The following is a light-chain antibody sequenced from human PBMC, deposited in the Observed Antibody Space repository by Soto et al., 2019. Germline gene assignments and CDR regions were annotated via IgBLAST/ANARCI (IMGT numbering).Light chain of an antibody. CDR1: QSVSNN. CDR3: QQYKNWPPIT. J-gene: IGKJ5*01. Sequence: EIVMTQSPATLSVSPGERATLSCRASQSVSNNLAWYQQKPGQAPRLLIYETSTRATGIPARFSGSGSGTEFTLTISSLQSEDFALYYCQQYKNWPPITSGQGTGLEIK. V-gene: IGKV3-15*01. CDR2: ETS.